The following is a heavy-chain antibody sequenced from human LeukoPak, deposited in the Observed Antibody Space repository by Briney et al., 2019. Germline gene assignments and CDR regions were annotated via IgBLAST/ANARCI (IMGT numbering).Heavy chain of an antibody. CDR1: GGSFSGYY. J-gene: IGHJ4*02. CDR2: INHSGST. D-gene: IGHD2-2*01. V-gene: IGHV4-34*01. Sequence: SETLSLTCAVYGGSFSGYYWSWIRQPPGKGLEWIGEINHSGSTNYNPSLKSRVTISVDTSKNHFSLKLSSVTARDTAVYYFARGWSSTSCYAQGDYWGQGTLVTVSS. CDR3: ARGWSSTSCYAQGDY.